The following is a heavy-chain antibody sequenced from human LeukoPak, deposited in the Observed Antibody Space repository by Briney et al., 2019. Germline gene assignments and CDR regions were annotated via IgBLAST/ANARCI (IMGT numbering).Heavy chain of an antibody. D-gene: IGHD6-13*01. CDR3: ARDQGSLGISWYTAY. CDR1: GYTFTGYY. Sequence: ASVKVSCKASGYTFTGYYIHWVRQAPGQGLEWMGRINPDSGDTIFAQRFQGRVTMTRDTSINTAYMEVNNLGPDDTAVHFCARDQGSLGISWYTAYWGQGTQVTVSS. CDR2: INPDSGDT. J-gene: IGHJ4*02. V-gene: IGHV1-2*06.